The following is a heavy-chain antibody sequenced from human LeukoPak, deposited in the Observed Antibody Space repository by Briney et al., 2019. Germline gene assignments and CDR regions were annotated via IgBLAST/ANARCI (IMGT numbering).Heavy chain of an antibody. Sequence: SETLSLTCTVSGGSISSYYWSWIRQPPGKGLEWIGYIYYSGSTNYNPSLKSRVTISVDTSKNQFSLKLSSVTAVDTAVYYCARHRVVITYDAFDIWGQGTMVTVSS. V-gene: IGHV4-59*01. D-gene: IGHD3-22*01. CDR3: ARHRVVITYDAFDI. CDR1: GGSISSYY. CDR2: IYYSGST. J-gene: IGHJ3*02.